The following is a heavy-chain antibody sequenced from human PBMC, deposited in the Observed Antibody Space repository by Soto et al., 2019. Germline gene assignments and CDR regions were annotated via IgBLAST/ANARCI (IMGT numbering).Heavy chain of an antibody. V-gene: IGHV1-18*01. CDR3: ARDRTDSGYYTNWLDP. Sequence: ASVKVSCKASAYTFTNYGISWVRQAPGQGLEWMGWISAYNGNINYAQKFRGRVTMTTDKSTLTSYMELHSLTSDDTALYYCARDRTDSGYYTNWLDPWGQGTQVTVSS. J-gene: IGHJ5*02. CDR2: ISAYNGNI. D-gene: IGHD3-22*01. CDR1: AYTFTNYG.